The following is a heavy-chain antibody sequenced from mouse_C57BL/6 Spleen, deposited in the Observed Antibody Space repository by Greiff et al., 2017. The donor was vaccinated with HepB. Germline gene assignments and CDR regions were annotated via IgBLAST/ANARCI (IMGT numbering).Heavy chain of an antibody. CDR2: ISDGGSYT. V-gene: IGHV5-4*01. D-gene: IGHD1-1*01. CDR3: ARDSGGITTVVDWYFDV. J-gene: IGHJ1*03. CDR1: GFTFSSYA. Sequence: EVMLVESGGGLVKPGGSLKLSCAASGFTFSSYAMSWVRQTPEKRLEWVATISDGGSYTYYPDNVKGRFTISRDNAKNNLYLQMSHLKSEDTAMYYCARDSGGITTVVDWYFDVWGTGTTVTVSS.